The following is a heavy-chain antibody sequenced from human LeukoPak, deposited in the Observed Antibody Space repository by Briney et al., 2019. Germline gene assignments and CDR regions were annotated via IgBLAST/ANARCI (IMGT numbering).Heavy chain of an antibody. CDR1: GGSISSYY. J-gene: IGHJ5*02. CDR3: GRSLNGDLNNWFDP. D-gene: IGHD4-17*01. CDR2: IYYSGST. V-gene: IGHV4-59*08. Sequence: SETLSLTCTVSGGSISSYYWSWIRQPPGKGLEWIGYIYYSGSTNYNPSLKSRVTISVDTSKNQFSLKLSSVTAADTAVYYCGRSLNGDLNNWFDPWGQGTLVTVSS.